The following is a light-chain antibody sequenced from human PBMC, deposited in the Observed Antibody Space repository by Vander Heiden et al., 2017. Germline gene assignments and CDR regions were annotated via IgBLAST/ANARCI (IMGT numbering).Light chain of an antibody. CDR3: QVWDSSSDHVV. J-gene: IGLJ2*01. CDR1: NIGSKS. CDR2: DDS. Sequence: SYVLTQPPSVSVAPGQTARITWGGNNIGSKSVHWYQQKPGQAPVLVVYDDSDRTSGIPERCSGSNSGNTATVTISRVEAGDEADYYWQVWDSSSDHVVFGGGTKLTVL. V-gene: IGLV3-21*02.